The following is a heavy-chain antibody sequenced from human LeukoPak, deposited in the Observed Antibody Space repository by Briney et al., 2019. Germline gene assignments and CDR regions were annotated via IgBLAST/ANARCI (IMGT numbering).Heavy chain of an antibody. CDR3: ARHGGLDTAMATTFDY. V-gene: IGHV5-51*01. Sequence: GESLKMSCKGSGYSFTSYWIGWVRQMPGKGLEWMGIIYAGDSDTRYSPSFQGQVTISADKSISTAYLQWSSLKASDTAMYYCARHGGLDTAMATTFDYWGQGTLVTVSS. J-gene: IGHJ4*02. CDR2: IYAGDSDT. CDR1: GYSFTSYW. D-gene: IGHD5-18*01.